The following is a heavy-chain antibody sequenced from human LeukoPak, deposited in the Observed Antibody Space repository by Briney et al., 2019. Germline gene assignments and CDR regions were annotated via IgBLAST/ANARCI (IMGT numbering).Heavy chain of an antibody. J-gene: IGHJ5*02. CDR2: IKQDGSEK. CDR1: GFTFSSYW. V-gene: IGHV3-7*01. CDR3: ARDDCSSISCYHNWFDP. Sequence: GGSLRLSCAASGFTFSSYWMSWVRQAPGKGLEWVANIKQDGSEKYYVDSVKGRYTISRDNAKNSLYLQMNSLRAEDTAVYYCARDDCSSISCYHNWFDPWGQGTLVTVSS. D-gene: IGHD2-2*01.